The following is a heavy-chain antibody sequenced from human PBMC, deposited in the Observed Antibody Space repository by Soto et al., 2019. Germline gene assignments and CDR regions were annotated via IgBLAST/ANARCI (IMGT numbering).Heavy chain of an antibody. D-gene: IGHD3-16*01. CDR3: ARGPMFGTPKRGYYYYYMDV. V-gene: IGHV4-59*12. CDR2: IYYSGST. CDR1: GGSISSYY. Sequence: SETLSLTCTVSGGSISSYYWSWIRQPPGKGLEWIGYIYYSGSTNYNPSLKSRVTISVDTSKNQFSLKLSSVTAADTAVYYCARGPMFGTPKRGYYYYYMDVWGKGTTVTVSS. J-gene: IGHJ6*03.